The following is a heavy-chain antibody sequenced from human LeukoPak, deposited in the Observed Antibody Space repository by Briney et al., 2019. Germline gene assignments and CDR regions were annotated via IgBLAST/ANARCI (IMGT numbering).Heavy chain of an antibody. V-gene: IGHV5-10-1*01. CDR3: AILHHSGYLDYFDY. J-gene: IGHJ4*02. CDR1: GYSFTSYW. CDR2: IDPSDSYT. Sequence: NLGESLKISCKGSGYSFTSYWISWVRQMPGKGLEWMGRIDPSDSYTNYSPSFQGHVTISADKSISTAYLQWSSLKASDTAVYYCAILHHSGYLDYFDYWGQGTLVTVSS. D-gene: IGHD5-12*01.